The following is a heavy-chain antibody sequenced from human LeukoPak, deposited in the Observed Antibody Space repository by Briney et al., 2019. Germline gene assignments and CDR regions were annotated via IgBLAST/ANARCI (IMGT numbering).Heavy chain of an antibody. Sequence: GGSLRLSCAASGITFSRDWMYWVRHAPGKGLVWISRINSDGSTTTYADSVKGRFTISRDNAKNTLYLEMNSLRAEDTAVYYCARDVSAAGVNWGQGTLVTVSS. V-gene: IGHV3-74*01. CDR3: ARDVSAAGVN. D-gene: IGHD6-13*01. CDR1: GITFSRDW. CDR2: INSDGSTT. J-gene: IGHJ4*02.